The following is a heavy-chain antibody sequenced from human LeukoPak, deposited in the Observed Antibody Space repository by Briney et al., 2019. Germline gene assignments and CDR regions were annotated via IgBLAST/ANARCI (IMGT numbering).Heavy chain of an antibody. Sequence: PSETLSLTCTVSGGSISSSSYYWGWIRQPPGKGLEWIGSIYYSGSTYYNPSLKSRVTISVDTSKNQFSLKLSSVTAADTAVYYCAREPWDYGDENDAFDIGGQGTMVTVSS. V-gene: IGHV4-39*07. CDR3: AREPWDYGDENDAFDI. CDR2: IYYSGST. D-gene: IGHD4-17*01. J-gene: IGHJ3*02. CDR1: GGSISSSSYY.